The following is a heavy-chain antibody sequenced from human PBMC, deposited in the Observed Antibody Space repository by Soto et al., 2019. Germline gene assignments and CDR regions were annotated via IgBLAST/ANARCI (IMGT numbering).Heavy chain of an antibody. J-gene: IGHJ6*02. Sequence: SAKVSCKASRYTFTSYYMHWARQAPGQGIEWLGLINPSGGSTSYAQKVEGRVTMTTDTSTSTAYMELRSLRSDDTAVYYCARSGVVPPAIVLSDYYYGMDVWGQGTTVTVSS. CDR2: INPSGGST. V-gene: IGHV1-46*01. CDR3: ARSGVVPPAIVLSDYYYGMDV. CDR1: RYTFTSYY. D-gene: IGHD2-2*01.